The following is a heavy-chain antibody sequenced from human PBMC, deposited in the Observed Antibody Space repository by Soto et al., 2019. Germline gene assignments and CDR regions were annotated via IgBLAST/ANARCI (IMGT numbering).Heavy chain of an antibody. CDR1: GFTFSSYG. CDR3: EKAFPLPQLDP. D-gene: IGHD1-26*01. CDR2: ISYDGSNQ. Sequence: QVQLVESGGGVVQPGRSLRLSCAASGFTFSSYGMHWVRQAPGKGLEWVAVISYDGSNQYYADSVKGRFTISRDNSKNALYLQMNSLRAEDTAVYYCEKAFPLPQLDPWGQGTLVTVSS. J-gene: IGHJ5*02. V-gene: IGHV3-30*18.